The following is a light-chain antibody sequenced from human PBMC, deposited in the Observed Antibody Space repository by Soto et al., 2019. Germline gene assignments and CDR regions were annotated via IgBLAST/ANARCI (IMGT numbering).Light chain of an antibody. CDR1: SSDVGGYNY. J-gene: IGLJ3*02. CDR3: SSYTTSGTPV. Sequence: QSALTQPACVSGSHGQSITISCTGTSSDVGGYNYLSWYQQHPGKAPRVMIYEVTNRPSGVSNRFSGSKSGNTASLTISGLQAEDEADYFCSSYTTSGTPVFGGGTKLTVL. CDR2: EVT. V-gene: IGLV2-14*01.